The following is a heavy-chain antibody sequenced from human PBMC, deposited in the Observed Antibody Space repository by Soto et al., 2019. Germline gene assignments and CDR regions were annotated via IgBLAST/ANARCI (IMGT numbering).Heavy chain of an antibody. V-gene: IGHV4-59*01. CDR1: GGSISSYY. Sequence: SETLSLTCTVSGGSISSYYWSWIRQPPGKGLEWIGYIYYSGSTNYNPSLKSRVTISVDTSRNQFSLKLSSVTAADTAVYYCARDRPLGSGSYVPYYYYGMDVWGQGTTVTVSS. J-gene: IGHJ6*02. CDR3: ARDRPLGSGSYVPYYYYGMDV. D-gene: IGHD3-10*01. CDR2: IYYSGST.